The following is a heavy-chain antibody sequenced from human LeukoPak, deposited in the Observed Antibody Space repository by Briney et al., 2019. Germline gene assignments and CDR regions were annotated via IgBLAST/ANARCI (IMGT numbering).Heavy chain of an antibody. CDR1: GFTFDDYA. D-gene: IGHD6-6*01. CDR2: ISWNSGSI. V-gene: IGHV3-9*01. CDR3: AKDIGSSSGGY. Sequence: PVRSFTLYCAASGFTFDDYAMHLILHAPRKGLYWVSGISWNSGSIGYAASVKGRFTISRDNAKNSLYLQMNSLSAEDTALYYCAKDIGSSSGGYWGKGTLVTVYS. J-gene: IGHJ4*02.